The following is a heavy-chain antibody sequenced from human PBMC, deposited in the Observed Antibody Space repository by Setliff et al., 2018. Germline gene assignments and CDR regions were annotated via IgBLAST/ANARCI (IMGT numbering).Heavy chain of an antibody. CDR2: INPSGGLT. D-gene: IGHD3-16*02. J-gene: IGHJ4*02. CDR3: VKASSDLSMAYFDL. V-gene: IGHV1-46*01. Sequence: ASVKVSCKASGYALTNYYMHWVRQAPGQGLEWMGIINPSGGLTRYAQKFQGRVTMTRDTSTSTVYMEVSSLRSEDTAVYYCVKASSDLSMAYFDLWGQGTLVTVSS. CDR1: GYALTNYY.